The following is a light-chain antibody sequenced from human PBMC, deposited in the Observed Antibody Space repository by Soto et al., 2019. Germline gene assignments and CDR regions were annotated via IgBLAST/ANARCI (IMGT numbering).Light chain of an antibody. CDR2: EVS. J-gene: IGLJ2*01. CDR3: SSYTSSSTRVV. CDR1: NSDVGGYNY. Sequence: QSALTQPASVSGSPGQSITISCTGTNSDVGGYNYVSWYQQHPGKAPKLMIYEVSNRPSGISYRFSGSQSGNTASLTISGLQAEDEADYYCSSYTSSSTRVVFGGGTKVTVL. V-gene: IGLV2-14*01.